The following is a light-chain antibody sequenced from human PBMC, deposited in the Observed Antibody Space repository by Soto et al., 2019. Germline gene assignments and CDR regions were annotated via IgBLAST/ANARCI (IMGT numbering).Light chain of an antibody. Sequence: QSVLTQPPSASGTPGQRVTISCSGSNSNIGSNTVNWYQQLPGRAPKLLIYYDNLRPSGVPDRISGSKSGTSASLAISGLQSDDEADHYCAAWDDSMNGRVFGTGTKVTVL. CDR2: YDN. CDR1: NSNIGSNT. J-gene: IGLJ1*01. CDR3: AAWDDSMNGRV. V-gene: IGLV1-44*01.